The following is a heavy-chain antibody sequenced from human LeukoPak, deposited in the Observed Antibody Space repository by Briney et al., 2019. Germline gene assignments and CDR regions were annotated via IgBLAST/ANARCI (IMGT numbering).Heavy chain of an antibody. CDR2: ITNGGSTI. CDR1: GFTFSDYN. V-gene: IGHV3-11*01. CDR3: ARSIGLTGGGVDV. D-gene: IGHD3-9*01. Sequence: GGSLRLSCAASGFTFSDYNMSWVRQAPGNGLEWVSYITNGGSTIHYADSVKGRFTISRDNARNSLYLQMNSLRAEDTAVYYCARSIGLTGGGVDVWGQGTTVTVSS. J-gene: IGHJ6*02.